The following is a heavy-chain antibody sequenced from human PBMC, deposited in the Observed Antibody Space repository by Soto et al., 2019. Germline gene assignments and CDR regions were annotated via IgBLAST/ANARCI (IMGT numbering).Heavy chain of an antibody. CDR2: IYYSGST. CDR1: GGSISSYY. D-gene: IGHD5-12*01. J-gene: IGHJ4*02. CDR3: ARTPFVRGYSGYDFDY. V-gene: IGHV4-59*01. Sequence: KTSETLSLTCTVSGGSISSYYWSWIRQPPGKGLEWIGYIYYSGSTNYNPSLKSRVTISVDTSKNQFSLKLSSVTAADTAVYYCARTPFVRGYSGYDFDYWGQGTLVTVSS.